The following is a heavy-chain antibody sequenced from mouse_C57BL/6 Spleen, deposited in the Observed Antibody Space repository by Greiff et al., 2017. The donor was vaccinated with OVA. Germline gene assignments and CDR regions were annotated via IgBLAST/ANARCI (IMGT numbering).Heavy chain of an antibody. CDR3: AREETAQATYAMDY. J-gene: IGHJ4*01. V-gene: IGHV2-6*03. D-gene: IGHD3-2*02. CDR2: IWSDGST. CDR1: GFSLTSYG. Sequence: QVQLQESGPGLVAPSQSLSITCTVSGFSLTSYGVHWVRQPPGKGLEWLVVIWSDGSTTYNSALKSRLSISKDNSKSQVFLKMNSLQTDDTAMYYCAREETAQATYAMDYWGQGTSVTVSS.